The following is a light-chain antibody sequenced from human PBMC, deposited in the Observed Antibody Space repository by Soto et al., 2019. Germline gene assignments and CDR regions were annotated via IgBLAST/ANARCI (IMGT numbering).Light chain of an antibody. J-gene: IGLJ2*01. CDR2: SNN. V-gene: IGLV1-47*02. CDR1: SSNIGSNY. CDR3: AAWDDSLGAVV. Sequence: QSVLTQPPSASGTPGQRVTISCSGTSSNIGSNYVFWYQQLPGTAPKLLIYSNNQRPSWVPDRFSGSKSGTSASLAISGLQSDDESDYYCAAWDDSLGAVVFGGGTKVTVL.